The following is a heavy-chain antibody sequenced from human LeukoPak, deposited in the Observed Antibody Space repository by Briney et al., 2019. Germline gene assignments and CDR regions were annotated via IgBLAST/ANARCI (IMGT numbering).Heavy chain of an antibody. J-gene: IGHJ6*03. CDR3: ARPNSYYCGWGSYPKASYYNRDV. CDR2: IYTSGST. D-gene: IGHD3-10*01. Sequence: PSETLSLTCTVSGGSISSYYWSWIRQPAGKGLEWIGRIYTSGSTNYNPSLKSRVTISVDKSKNQLSLKLSSVTAADTAVYYCARPNSYYCGWGSYPKASYYNRDVGGKGTTVTVSS. V-gene: IGHV4-4*07. CDR1: GGSISSYY.